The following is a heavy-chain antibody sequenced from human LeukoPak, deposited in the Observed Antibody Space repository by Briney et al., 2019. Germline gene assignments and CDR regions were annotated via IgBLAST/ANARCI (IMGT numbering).Heavy chain of an antibody. V-gene: IGHV1-2*02. CDR1: GGSFSRYV. CDR2: INPNSGVA. J-gene: IGHJ4*02. CDR3: ARAEGIAASPTVDY. Sequence: ASVKVSCKASGGSFSRYVISWVRQAPGQGLEWVGYINPNSGVANYAQKFQGRVTMTRDTSMTTAYMELNSLTSDDTAVYYCARAEGIAASPTVDYWGQGTLVTVSS. D-gene: IGHD6-13*01.